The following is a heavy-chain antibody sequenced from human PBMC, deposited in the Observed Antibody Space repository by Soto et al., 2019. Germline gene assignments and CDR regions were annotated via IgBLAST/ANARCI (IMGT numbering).Heavy chain of an antibody. Sequence: KTSETLSLTCAVYCGSFSGYYWSWIRQPPGKGLEWIGEINHSGSTNYNPSLKSRVTISVDTSKNQFSLKLSSVTAADTAVYYCAVSSGSYYRDLFPTTEIWGQGTMVTVSS. D-gene: IGHD3-10*01. CDR1: CGSFSGYY. CDR2: INHSGST. J-gene: IGHJ3*02. V-gene: IGHV4-34*01. CDR3: AVSSGSYYRDLFPTTEI.